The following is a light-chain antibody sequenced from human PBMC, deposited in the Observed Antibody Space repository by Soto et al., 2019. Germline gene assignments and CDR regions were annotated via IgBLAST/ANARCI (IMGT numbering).Light chain of an antibody. CDR1: QSISRW. J-gene: IGKJ1*01. CDR3: QHYKDYSWT. Sequence: DIHLTQSPSTLSASVGDRVTITCRASQSISRWLDWYQQKPGKSPNLLIYTTSSLESGVPSRFSGTGSGTEFTLTISSLQPDDFATYSCQHYKDYSWTVGQGTKVEIK. V-gene: IGKV1-5*03. CDR2: TTS.